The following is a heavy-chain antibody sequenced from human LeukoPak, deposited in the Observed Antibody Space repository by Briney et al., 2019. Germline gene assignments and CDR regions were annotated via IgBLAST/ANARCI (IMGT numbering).Heavy chain of an antibody. CDR2: ISSSSSYI. J-gene: IGHJ6*02. CDR3: ARAAGPHCYYGMDV. D-gene: IGHD6-13*01. V-gene: IGHV3-21*01. CDR1: GFTFSSYS. Sequence: GGSLRLSCAASGFTFSSYSMNWVRQAPGKGLEWVSSISSSSSYIYYADSVKGRFTISRENAKNSLYLQMNSLRAGDTAVYYCARAAGPHCYYGMDVWGQGTTVTVSS.